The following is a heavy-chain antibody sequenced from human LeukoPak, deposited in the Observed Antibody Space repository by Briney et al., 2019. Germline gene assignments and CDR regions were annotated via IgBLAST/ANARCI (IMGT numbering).Heavy chain of an antibody. CDR1: GFTFSSYS. D-gene: IGHD3-3*01. CDR3: AKAAVTTGFLEWLLLYYFDY. Sequence: WGSLRLSCAASGFTFSSYSMNWVRQAPGKGLEWVSSISSSSSYIYYADSVKGRFTISRDNSKNTLYLQMNSLRAEDTAVYYCAKAAVTTGFLEWLLLYYFDYWGQGTLVTVSS. V-gene: IGHV3-21*01. J-gene: IGHJ4*02. CDR2: ISSSSSYI.